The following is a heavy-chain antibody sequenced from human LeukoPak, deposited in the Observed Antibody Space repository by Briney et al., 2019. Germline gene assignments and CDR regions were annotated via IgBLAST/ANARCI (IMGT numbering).Heavy chain of an antibody. CDR2: ISSSSSYI. CDR3: ARSGYYYDSSGYLGAFDI. Sequence: PGGSLRLSCAASGFTFSSYSMNWVRQAPGKGLEWVSSISSSSSYIYYADSVKGRFTISRDNAKNSLYLQMNSLRAEDTAVYYCARSGYYYDSSGYLGAFDIWGQGTMVTVSS. CDR1: GFTFSSYS. J-gene: IGHJ3*02. V-gene: IGHV3-21*01. D-gene: IGHD3-22*01.